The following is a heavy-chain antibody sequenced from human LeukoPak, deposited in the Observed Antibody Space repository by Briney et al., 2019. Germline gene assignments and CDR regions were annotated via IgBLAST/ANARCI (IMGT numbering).Heavy chain of an antibody. CDR1: GFTISGYW. D-gene: IGHD3-16*01. CDR3: ARDGGTDWYDP. CDR2: IKQDGSEK. V-gene: IGHV3-7*01. Sequence: LPGGSLRLSCAASGFTISGYWMTWVRQAPGKGLEWVANIKQDGSEKTYVDSAKGRFTISRDNAKNSIYLQMNSLRVEDTAIYYCARDGGTDWYDPWGQGTLVSVSS. J-gene: IGHJ5*02.